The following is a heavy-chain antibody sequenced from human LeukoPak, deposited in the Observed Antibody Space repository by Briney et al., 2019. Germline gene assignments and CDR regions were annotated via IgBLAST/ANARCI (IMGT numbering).Heavy chain of an antibody. CDR3: ARAPPRPFDP. CDR1: GYTFTGYY. Sequence: ASVKVCCKASGYTFTGYYMRWVRQAPGQGLEWMGRINPNSGGTNHAQKFQGRVTMTRDTSISTAYMELSRLRSDDTAVYYCARAPPRPFDPWGQGTLVTVSS. CDR2: INPNSGGT. J-gene: IGHJ5*02. V-gene: IGHV1-2*06.